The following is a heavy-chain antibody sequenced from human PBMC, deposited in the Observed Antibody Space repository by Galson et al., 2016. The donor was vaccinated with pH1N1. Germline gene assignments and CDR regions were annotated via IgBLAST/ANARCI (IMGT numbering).Heavy chain of an antibody. CDR2: SGGAGST. CDR1: GFPFSAYA. V-gene: IGHV3-23*01. D-gene: IGHD1-14*01. Sequence: SLRLSCAASGFPFSAYAMNWIRQAPGRGPEWVSVSGGAGSTKYADSVRGRFTISRDNSNDTTFLQMTNLRVEDTAIYYCAKSGRTARQILAPRDGMDVWGQGTTV. CDR3: AKSGRTARQILAPRDGMDV. J-gene: IGHJ6*02.